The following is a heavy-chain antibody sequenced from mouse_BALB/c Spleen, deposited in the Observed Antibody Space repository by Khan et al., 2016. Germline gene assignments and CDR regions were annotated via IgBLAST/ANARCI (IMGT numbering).Heavy chain of an antibody. D-gene: IGHD1-1*01. J-gene: IGHJ1*01. Sequence: QIQLVQSGPELKKPGKTVKISCKASGYTFTNYGMNWVKQAPGKGLKWMGWINTYSGESTYADDFKGRFAFSLETSANTAYLQINNLNNDDTATYFCARYRYYYGSSRYFDVWGAGTTFTVSS. CDR2: INTYSGES. V-gene: IGHV9-3-1*01. CDR1: GYTFTNYG. CDR3: ARYRYYYGSSRYFDV.